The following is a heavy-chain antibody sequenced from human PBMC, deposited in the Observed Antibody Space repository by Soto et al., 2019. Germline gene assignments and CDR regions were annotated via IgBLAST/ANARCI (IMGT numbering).Heavy chain of an antibody. Sequence: SEELACKAYGGPLSTRPTIRLSQDPGQGLEWMGGIIPIFGTANYAQKFQGRVTITADESTSTAYMELSSLRSEDTAVYYCARDLGGTTVTTFDYWG. D-gene: IGHD4-17*01. CDR2: IIPIFGTA. J-gene: IGHJ4*01. V-gene: IGHV1-69*13. CDR3: ARDLGGTTVTTFDY. CDR1: GGPLSTRP.